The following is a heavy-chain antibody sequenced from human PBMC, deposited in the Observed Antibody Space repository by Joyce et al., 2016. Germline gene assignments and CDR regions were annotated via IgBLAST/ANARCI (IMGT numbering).Heavy chain of an antibody. CDR3: AKGTLGSCSGTTCYPLDS. D-gene: IGHD2-15*01. CDR1: GFTFSSYA. CDR2: ISGSYDGT. V-gene: IGHV3-23*01. J-gene: IGHJ4*02. Sequence: EVQLLESGGGWVQPGGSLRLSCAASGFTFSSYAMSWVRQAPGKVLGWCSAISGSYDGTYHADSVRGRFTISIDNSKNTLYLQMNSLTAEDTAIYYCAKGTLGSCSGTTCYPLDSWGQGTLVTVSS.